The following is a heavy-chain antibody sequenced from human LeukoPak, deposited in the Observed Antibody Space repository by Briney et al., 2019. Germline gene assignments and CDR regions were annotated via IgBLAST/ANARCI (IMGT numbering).Heavy chain of an antibody. V-gene: IGHV3-48*04. D-gene: IGHD3-16*02. CDR1: GFTFSSYS. Sequence: GGSLRLSCAASGFTFSSYSMSWIRQAPGKGLEWVSSISSSGSTIYYADSVKGRFTISRDNAKNSLYLQMNSLRAEDTAIYYCARAGFLITFGGVISGGQGTLVTVSS. CDR2: ISSSGSTI. CDR3: ARAGFLITFGGVIS. J-gene: IGHJ4*02.